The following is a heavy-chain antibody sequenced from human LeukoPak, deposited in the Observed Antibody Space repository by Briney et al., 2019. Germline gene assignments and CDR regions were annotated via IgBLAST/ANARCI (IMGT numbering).Heavy chain of an antibody. CDR3: ARDQEGFDY. CDR1: GYTFTSNY. V-gene: IGHV1-46*01. Sequence: ASVKVSCKASGYTFTSNYIHWVRQAPGQGLEWMGMIYPRDGSTSYAQKFQGRVTATRDTSTSTVHMELSGLRSEDAAVYYCARDQEGFDYWGQGTLVTVSS. J-gene: IGHJ4*02. CDR2: IYPRDGST.